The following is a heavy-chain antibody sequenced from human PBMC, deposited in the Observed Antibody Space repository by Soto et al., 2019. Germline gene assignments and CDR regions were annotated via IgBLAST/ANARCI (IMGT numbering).Heavy chain of an antibody. V-gene: IGHV1-69*13. D-gene: IGHD1-26*01. CDR1: GGTFSSYA. J-gene: IGHJ6*02. CDR2: IIPIFGTA. Sequence: ASVKVSCKASGGTFSSYAIRWVRQAPGQGLEWMGGIIPIFGTANYAQKFQGRVTITADESTSTAYMELSSLRSEDTAVYYCASPFFGSYSGNYYYYYGMDVWGQGTTVTVSS. CDR3: ASPFFGSYSGNYYYYYGMDV.